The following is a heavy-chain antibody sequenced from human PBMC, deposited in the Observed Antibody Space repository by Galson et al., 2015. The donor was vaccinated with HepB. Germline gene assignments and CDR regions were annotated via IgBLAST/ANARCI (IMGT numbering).Heavy chain of an antibody. V-gene: IGHV3-21*01. J-gene: IGHJ6*02. Sequence: ALRLPRAFAGLVLSREGKNWVRHTGGIGREWDSSISSSSSYIYYADSVNGRFTISRDNAKNSLYLQMNSLRAEDTAVYYCARAYCTNAVCYTLVANYYYYGMDVWGQGTTVTVSS. CDR1: GLVLSREG. D-gene: IGHD2-8*01. CDR2: ISSSSSYI. CDR3: ARAYCTNAVCYTLVANYYYYGMDV.